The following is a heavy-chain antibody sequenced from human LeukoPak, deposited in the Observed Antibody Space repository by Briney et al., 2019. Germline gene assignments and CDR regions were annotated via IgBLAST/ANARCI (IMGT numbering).Heavy chain of an antibody. CDR1: GGSISSGDYY. D-gene: IGHD3-10*01. Sequence: SETLSLTCTVSGGSISSGDYYWSWIRQPPGKGLEWIGYIYYSGSTNYNPSLKSRVTISVDTSKNQFSLKLSSVTAADTAVYYCASGYGSGSYRDAFDIWGQGTMVTVSS. V-gene: IGHV4-61*08. CDR3: ASGYGSGSYRDAFDI. J-gene: IGHJ3*02. CDR2: IYYSGST.